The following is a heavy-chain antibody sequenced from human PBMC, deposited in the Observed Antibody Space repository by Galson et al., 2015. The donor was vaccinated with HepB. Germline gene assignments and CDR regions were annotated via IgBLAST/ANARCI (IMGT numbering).Heavy chain of an antibody. D-gene: IGHD6-19*01. CDR2: ISYDGSNK. CDR3: VKERELSSGWPFDY. CDR1: GFTFSSYG. V-gene: IGHV3-30*18. J-gene: IGHJ4*02. Sequence: SLRLSCAASGFTFSSYGMHWVRQAPGKGLEWVAVISYDGSNKYYADSVKGRFTISRDNSKNTLYLQMNSLRAEDTAVYYCVKERELSSGWPFDYWGQGTLVTVSS.